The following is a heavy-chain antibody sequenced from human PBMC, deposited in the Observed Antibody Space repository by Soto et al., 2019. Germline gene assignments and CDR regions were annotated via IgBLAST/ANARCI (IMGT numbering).Heavy chain of an antibody. J-gene: IGHJ4*02. CDR2: IYYSGST. CDR1: GGPISSSSYY. Sequence: PSETLSLTCTVSGGPISSSSYYWGWIRQPPGKGLEWIGSIYYSGSTYYNPSLKSRVTISVDTSKNQFSLKLGSVTAADTAVYYCARRDGSSSGTQFDYWGQGTLVTAPQ. V-gene: IGHV4-39*07. CDR3: ARRDGSSSGTQFDY. D-gene: IGHD6-6*01.